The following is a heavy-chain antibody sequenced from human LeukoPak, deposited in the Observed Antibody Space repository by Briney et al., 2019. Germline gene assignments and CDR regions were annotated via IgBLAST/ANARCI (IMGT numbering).Heavy chain of an antibody. V-gene: IGHV4-59*01. CDR1: GGSISSYY. Sequence: SETLSLTCTVSGGSISSYYWSWIRQPPGKGLEWIGYIYYSGSTNYNPSLKSRVTISVDTSKNQFSLKLSSVTAADTAVYYYARGGGYLDNWFDPWGQGTLVTVSS. D-gene: IGHD3-22*01. CDR3: ARGGGYLDNWFDP. J-gene: IGHJ5*02. CDR2: IYYSGST.